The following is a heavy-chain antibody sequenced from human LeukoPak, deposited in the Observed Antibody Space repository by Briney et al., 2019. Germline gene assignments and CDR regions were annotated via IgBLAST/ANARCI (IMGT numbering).Heavy chain of an antibody. CDR1: GFTFSDYY. J-gene: IGHJ5*02. CDR3: ARVAARRARGFDP. V-gene: IGHV3-7*01. CDR2: IKQDGSEK. D-gene: IGHD6-6*01. Sequence: GGSLRLSCAASGFTFSDYYMSWVRQAPGKGLEWVANIKQDGSEKYYVDSVKGRFTISRDNAKNSLYLQMNSLRAEDTAVYYCARVAARRARGFDPWGQGTLVTVSS.